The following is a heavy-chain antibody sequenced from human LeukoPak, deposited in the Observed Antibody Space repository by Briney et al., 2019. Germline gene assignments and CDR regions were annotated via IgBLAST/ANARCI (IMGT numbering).Heavy chain of an antibody. CDR1: GFTFTNYA. CDR2: ISGSGGST. J-gene: IGHJ4*02. CDR3: ARSPVPNYFDY. Sequence: GGSLRLSCAASGFTFTNYAMSWVRQAPGKGLEWVSLISGSGGSTYYADSVKGRFTISGDHSKNTLYLQMNSLNAEDTAGYYCARSPVPNYFDYWGQGALVTVSS. V-gene: IGHV3-23*01.